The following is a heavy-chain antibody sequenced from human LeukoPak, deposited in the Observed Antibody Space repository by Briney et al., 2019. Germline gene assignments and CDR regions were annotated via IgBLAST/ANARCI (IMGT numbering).Heavy chain of an antibody. V-gene: IGHV3-53*01. CDR1: GFTVSSNY. Sequence: GGSLRLSCAASGFTVSSNYMSWVRQAPGKGLEWVSVIYSGGSTYYADSVKGRFTISRDNSKNTLYLQMNSLRAEDTVVYYCARTPGVAAAINYYGMDVWGQGTTVTVSS. J-gene: IGHJ6*02. D-gene: IGHD6-13*01. CDR3: ARTPGVAAAINYYGMDV. CDR2: IYSGGST.